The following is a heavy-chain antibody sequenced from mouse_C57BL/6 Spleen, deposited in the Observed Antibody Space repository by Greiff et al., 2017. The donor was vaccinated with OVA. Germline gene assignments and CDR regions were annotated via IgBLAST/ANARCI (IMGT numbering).Heavy chain of an antibody. Sequence: DVMLVESGGGLVKPGGSLKLSCAASGFTFSDYGMHWVRQAPDKGLEWVAYISSGSSTIYYADTVKGLFTISRDNAKNTLFLQMTSLRSEDTAMYYCARTLPIYWGQGTSVTVSS. D-gene: IGHD5-1*01. CDR3: ARTLPIY. J-gene: IGHJ4*01. V-gene: IGHV5-17*01. CDR1: GFTFSDYG. CDR2: ISSGSSTI.